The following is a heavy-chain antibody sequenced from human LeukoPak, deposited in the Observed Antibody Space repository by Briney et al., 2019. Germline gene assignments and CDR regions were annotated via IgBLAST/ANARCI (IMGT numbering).Heavy chain of an antibody. CDR1: GFTFSSYW. CDR2: LNSDGSFP. V-gene: IGHV3-74*01. Sequence: PGGSLRLSCAASGFTFSSYWMHSVRQAPGKGLVWVSRLNSDGSFPGYADSVKGRFTISRDNAKNTLDLQMNSLRAEDTAVYYCARESAGGLVDWGQGTLVTVSS. D-gene: IGHD6-13*01. J-gene: IGHJ4*02. CDR3: ARESAGGLVD.